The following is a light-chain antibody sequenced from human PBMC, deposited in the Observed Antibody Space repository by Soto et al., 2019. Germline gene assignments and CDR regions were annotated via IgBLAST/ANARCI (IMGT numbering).Light chain of an antibody. Sequence: DIVLTQSPGTLSLSPGERATLSCRASQSVSSNYLAWYQQKPGQAPRLLIYGASTRATGVPDRFSGSGSGTDFTLTISRLEPEDFAVYHCQQYGSLWTFGQGTKVDIK. V-gene: IGKV3-20*01. CDR2: GAS. CDR3: QQYGSLWT. J-gene: IGKJ1*01. CDR1: QSVSSNY.